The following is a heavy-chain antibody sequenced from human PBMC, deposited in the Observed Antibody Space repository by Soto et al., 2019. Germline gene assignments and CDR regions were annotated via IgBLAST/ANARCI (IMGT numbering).Heavy chain of an antibody. Sequence: QVQLVESGGGVVQPGMSLRLSCAASGFTFSSFGMHWVRQAPGKGLEWVTIISYDGRKSYYADSVKGRFIISRDNSKNTLDLQMFSLRVEDTAVYHCAKILYDSYTSPLDYWGQGTLVTVSS. D-gene: IGHD3-22*01. CDR1: GFTFSSFG. V-gene: IGHV3-30*18. CDR2: ISYDGRKS. J-gene: IGHJ4*02. CDR3: AKILYDSYTSPLDY.